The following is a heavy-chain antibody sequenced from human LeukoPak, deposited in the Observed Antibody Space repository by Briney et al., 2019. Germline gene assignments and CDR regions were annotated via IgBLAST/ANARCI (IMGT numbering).Heavy chain of an antibody. CDR3: ARISYGFHYYYYMDV. Sequence: PSETLSLTCTVSGGSVSDYYWSWIRQPPGKGLEWIGYIYYSGSTNYNPSLKSRVTISVDTSKNQFSLKLSSVTAADTAVYYCARISYGFHYYYYMDVWGKGTTVTISS. J-gene: IGHJ6*03. CDR2: IYYSGST. V-gene: IGHV4-59*02. D-gene: IGHD5-18*01. CDR1: GGSVSDYY.